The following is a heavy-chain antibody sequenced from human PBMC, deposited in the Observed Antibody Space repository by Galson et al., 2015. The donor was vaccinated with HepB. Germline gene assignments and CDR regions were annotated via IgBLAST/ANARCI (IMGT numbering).Heavy chain of an antibody. CDR2: ISAYNGNT. V-gene: IGHV1-18*01. D-gene: IGHD6-19*01. J-gene: IGHJ4*02. CDR3: ARDHRPMYSSGWYPPFGAY. CDR1: GYTFTSYG. Sequence: SVKVSCKASGYTFTSYGISWVRQAPGQGLEWMGWISAYNGNTNYAQKLQGRVTMTTDTSTSTAYMELRSLRSDDTAVYYCARDHRPMYSSGWYPPFGAYWGQGTLVTVSS.